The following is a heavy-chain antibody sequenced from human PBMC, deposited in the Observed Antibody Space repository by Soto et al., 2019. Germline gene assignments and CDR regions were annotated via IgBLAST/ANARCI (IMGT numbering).Heavy chain of an antibody. V-gene: IGHV3-33*01. CDR3: ASVGITGTTFRGFDY. D-gene: IGHD1-20*01. Sequence: QVQLVGSGGGVVQPGRSLRLSCAASGFTFSTYGMHWVRQAPGKGLEWVAAIWFDGSNKYYADSVEGRFTISRDNSKNTLYLQMNSLRAEDTAVYYCASVGITGTTFRGFDYWGQGTLVTVSS. CDR2: IWFDGSNK. CDR1: GFTFSTYG. J-gene: IGHJ4*02.